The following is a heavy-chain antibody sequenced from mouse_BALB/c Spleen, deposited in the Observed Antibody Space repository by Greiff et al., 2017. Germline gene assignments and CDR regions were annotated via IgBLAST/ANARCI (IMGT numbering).Heavy chain of an antibody. CDR1: GYSITSDYA. J-gene: IGHJ2*01. CDR2: ISYSGST. V-gene: IGHV3-2*02. CDR3: ARFAYYGSSYFDY. D-gene: IGHD1-1*01. Sequence: VQLQQSGPGLVKPSQSLSLTCTVTGYSITSDYAWNWIRQFPGNKLEWMGYISYSGSTSYNPSLKSRISITRDTSKNQFFLQLNSVTTEDTATYYCARFAYYGSSYFDYWGQGTTLTVSS.